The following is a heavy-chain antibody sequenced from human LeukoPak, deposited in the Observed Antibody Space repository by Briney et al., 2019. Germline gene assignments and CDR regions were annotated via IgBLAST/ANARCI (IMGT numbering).Heavy chain of an antibody. J-gene: IGHJ6*02. CDR3: ARDQDYYYYYGMDV. V-gene: IGHV1-3*01. CDR1: GYTFTSYA. Sequence: GASVKVSCKASGYTFTSYAMHWVRQAPGQRLEWMGWINAGNGNTKYSQKFQGRVTITRDTSASTAYMELSSLRSEDTAVYYCARDQDYYYYYGMDVWGQGTTVTVSS. CDR2: INAGNGNT.